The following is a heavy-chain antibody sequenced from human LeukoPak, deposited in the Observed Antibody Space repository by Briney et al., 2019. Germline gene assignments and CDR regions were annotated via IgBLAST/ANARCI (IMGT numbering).Heavy chain of an antibody. CDR2: INSDGRST. D-gene: IGHD3-10*01. Sequence: GGSLRLSCAASGFTFSRYWMHWVRQAPGKGLVWVSRINSDGRSTSYADSVKGRFTISRDNAKNTLYLQMNSLRPEDTAIYAKLFESGTYNNFFHYWGPGTLVTVSS. J-gene: IGHJ4*02. CDR3: LFESGTYNNFFHY. CDR1: GFTFSRYW. V-gene: IGHV3-74*01.